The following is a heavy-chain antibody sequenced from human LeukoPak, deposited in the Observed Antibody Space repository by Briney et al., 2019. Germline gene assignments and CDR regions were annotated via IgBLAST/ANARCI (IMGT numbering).Heavy chain of an antibody. D-gene: IGHD5-12*01. J-gene: IGHJ4*02. Sequence: ASVKVSCKASGYTFTDYFMHWVRQAPGQGLEWMGWINLKSGGTNYAQKFQGRVTMTRDRSISTAYMELSRLKSDDTAVYYCASVTLSAYDGDYRGQGTLVTVSS. CDR3: ASVTLSAYDGDY. V-gene: IGHV1-2*02. CDR2: INLKSGGT. CDR1: GYTFTDYF.